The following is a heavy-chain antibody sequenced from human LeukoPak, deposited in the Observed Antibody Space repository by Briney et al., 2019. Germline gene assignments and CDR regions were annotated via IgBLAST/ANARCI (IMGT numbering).Heavy chain of an antibody. J-gene: IGHJ6*03. CDR1: GYTFTSYD. D-gene: IGHD6-13*01. CDR3: ARGRGSSWYYVKYYYYYMDV. Sequence: ASVKVSCKASGYTFTSYDINWVRQATGQGLEWMGWMNPNSGNTGYAQKFQGRVTMTRNTSISTAYMELSSLRSEDTAVYYCARGRGSSWYYVKYYYYYMDVWGKGTTDTISS. CDR2: MNPNSGNT. V-gene: IGHV1-8*01.